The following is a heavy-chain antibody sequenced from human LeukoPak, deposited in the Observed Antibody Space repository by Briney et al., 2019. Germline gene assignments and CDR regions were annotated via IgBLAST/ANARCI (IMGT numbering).Heavy chain of an antibody. CDR1: GFTFSSYT. V-gene: IGHV3-48*02. CDR3: AKDGYSYGSYDYYFDY. Sequence: PGGSLRLSCAASGFTFSSYTMKWVRQAPGKGLEWVSHISTSSSTIYYADSVKGRFTISRDNAKNSLYLQMNSLRDEDTAMYYCAKDGYSYGSYDYYFDYWGQGTLVTVSS. D-gene: IGHD5-18*01. J-gene: IGHJ4*02. CDR2: ISTSSSTI.